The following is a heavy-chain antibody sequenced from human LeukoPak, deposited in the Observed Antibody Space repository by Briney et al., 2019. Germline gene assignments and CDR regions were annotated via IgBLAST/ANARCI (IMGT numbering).Heavy chain of an antibody. V-gene: IGHV3-23*01. CDR3: AKDRPLLTIFPGEADY. D-gene: IGHD3-9*01. J-gene: IGHJ4*02. CDR2: ISGSGGST. Sequence: PGGSLRLSCAASGFTFSSYAMSWVRQAPGKGLEWVSAISGSGGSTYYADSVKGRFTISRDNSKNTLYLQMNSLRAEDTAVYYCAKDRPLLTIFPGEADYWGQGTLVTVSS. CDR1: GFTFSSYA.